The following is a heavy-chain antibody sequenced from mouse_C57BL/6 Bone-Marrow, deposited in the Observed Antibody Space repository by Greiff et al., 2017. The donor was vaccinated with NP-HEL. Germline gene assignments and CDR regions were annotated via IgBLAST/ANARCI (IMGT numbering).Heavy chain of an antibody. J-gene: IGHJ1*03. CDR1: GFTFSDYG. V-gene: IGHV5-17*01. CDR2: ISSGSSTI. D-gene: IGHD1-1*01. Sequence: DVQLVESGGGLVKPGGSLKLSCAASGFTFSDYGMHWVRQAPEKGLEWVAYISSGSSTIYYADTVKGRFTISRDNAKNTLFLQMTSLRSEDTAMYYCARDYGHWYFDVWGTGTTVTVSS. CDR3: ARDYGHWYFDV.